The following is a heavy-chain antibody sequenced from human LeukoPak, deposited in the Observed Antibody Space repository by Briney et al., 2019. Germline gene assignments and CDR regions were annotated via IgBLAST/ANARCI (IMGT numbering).Heavy chain of an antibody. V-gene: IGHV3-23*01. D-gene: IGHD3-10*01. Sequence: PGGSLRLSCAASGFTFSSYAMSWVRQAPGKGLEWVSAISGSGGSTYYADSVKGRFTISRDNSKNTLYLQMNSLRAEDTAVYYCANQYYYGSGSYYLLDDAFDIWGQGTMVTVSS. CDR1: GFTFSSYA. CDR2: ISGSGGST. CDR3: ANQYYYGSGSYYLLDDAFDI. J-gene: IGHJ3*02.